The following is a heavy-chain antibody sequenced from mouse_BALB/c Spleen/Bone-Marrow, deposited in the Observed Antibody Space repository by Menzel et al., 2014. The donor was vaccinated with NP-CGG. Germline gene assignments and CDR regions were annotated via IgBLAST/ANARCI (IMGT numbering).Heavy chain of an antibody. D-gene: IGHD2-3*01. CDR1: GYAFTDYL. V-gene: IGHV1-54*01. CDR3: ARYDGYLDY. J-gene: IGHJ2*01. Sequence: VKLVESGAELVRPGTSVKVSCKASGYAFTDYLMEWLKQRPGQSLEWIGVINPGSGSTNYNEKFKDKATLTADTSSNTAYMQLSSLTSDDSAVYFCARYDGYLDYWGQGTTLTVSS. CDR2: INPGSGST.